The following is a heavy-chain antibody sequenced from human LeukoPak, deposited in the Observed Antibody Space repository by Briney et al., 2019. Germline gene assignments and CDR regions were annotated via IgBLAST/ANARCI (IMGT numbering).Heavy chain of an antibody. CDR1: GFTFSSYG. CDR3: AKGIGDYYGSGSYYSPHWYYYYGMDV. CDR2: ISYDGSNK. D-gene: IGHD3-10*01. V-gene: IGHV3-30*18. J-gene: IGHJ6*02. Sequence: GGSLRLSCAASGFTFSSYGMHWVRQAPGKGLEWVAVISYDGSNKYYADSVKGRFTISRDNSKNTLYLQMNSQRAEDTAVYYCAKGIGDYYGSGSYYSPHWYYYYGMDVWGQGTTVTVSS.